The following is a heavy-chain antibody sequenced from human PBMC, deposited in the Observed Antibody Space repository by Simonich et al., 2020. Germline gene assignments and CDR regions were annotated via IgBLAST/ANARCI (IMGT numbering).Heavy chain of an antibody. Sequence: QVQLVESGGGVVQPGRSLRLSCAASGFTFSSYGMPWIRQGPGKELEWVAIIGYEKSNKYYADSVKGGLTITRGNSKNTLDLKMNSLRAEDKAMYYCAKESTVSRWDYYYGMDVWGQGNTVTVS. D-gene: IGHD4-17*01. CDR3: AKESTVSRWDYYYGMDV. J-gene: IGHJ6*02. V-gene: IGHV3-30*02. CDR1: GFTFSSYG. CDR2: IGYEKSNK.